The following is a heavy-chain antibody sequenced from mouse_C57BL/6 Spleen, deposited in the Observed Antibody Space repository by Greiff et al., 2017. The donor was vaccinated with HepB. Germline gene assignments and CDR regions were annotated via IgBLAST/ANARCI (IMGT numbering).Heavy chain of an antibody. J-gene: IGHJ3*01. V-gene: IGHV3-6*01. Sequence: EVHLVESGPGLVKPSQSLSLTCSVTGYSITSGYYWNWIRQFPGNKLEWMGYISYDGSNNYNPSLKNRISITRDTSKNQFFLKLNSVTTEDTATYYCASGGLRLFAYWGQGTLVTVSA. CDR2: ISYDGSN. CDR1: GYSITSGYY. CDR3: ASGGLRLFAY. D-gene: IGHD2-4*01.